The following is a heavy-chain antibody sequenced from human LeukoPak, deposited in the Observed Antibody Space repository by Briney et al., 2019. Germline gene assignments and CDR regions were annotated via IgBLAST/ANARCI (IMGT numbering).Heavy chain of an antibody. J-gene: IGHJ6*02. D-gene: IGHD3-3*01. CDR2: IYYSGST. CDR1: GGSISSGGYY. Sequence: TSQTLSLTCTVSGGSISSGGYYWSWIRQHPGKGLEWIGYIYYSGSTNYNPSLKSRVTISVDTSKNQFSLKLSSVTAADTAVYYCARSASYYDFWSGYPTYYYYYGMDVWGQGTTVTVSS. CDR3: ARSASYYDFWSGYPTYYYYYGMDV. V-gene: IGHV4-61*08.